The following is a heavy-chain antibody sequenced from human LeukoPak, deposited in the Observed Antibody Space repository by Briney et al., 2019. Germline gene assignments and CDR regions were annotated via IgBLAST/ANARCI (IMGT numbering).Heavy chain of an antibody. D-gene: IGHD3-10*02. V-gene: IGHV3-66*01. J-gene: IGHJ4*02. CDR1: GFTVGNNY. Sequence: GGSLRLSCAASGFTVGNNYMNWVRQAPGKGLEWFSVIYSGGDTFYADSVKGRFIMSRDNSKNTLYLQMNSLRAEDTAVYYCTADAISGGKLDHWGQGTLVTVSS. CDR2: IYSGGDT. CDR3: TADAISGGKLDH.